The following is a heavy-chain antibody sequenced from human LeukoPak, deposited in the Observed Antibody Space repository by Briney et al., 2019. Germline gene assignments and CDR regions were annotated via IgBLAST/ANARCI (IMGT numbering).Heavy chain of an antibody. CDR3: ARGPAAVTAPGDY. D-gene: IGHD2-21*02. J-gene: IGHJ4*02. V-gene: IGHV1-46*01. CDR2: INPSGTST. Sequence: GASVKVSCKTSGYTFTNFYLHWVRPAPGQGLEWMGIINPSGTSTSYAQKFQGRVTMTRDMSTSTVYMELSSLRSEDTAVYYCARGPAAVTAPGDYWGQGTLVTVSS. CDR1: GYTFTNFY.